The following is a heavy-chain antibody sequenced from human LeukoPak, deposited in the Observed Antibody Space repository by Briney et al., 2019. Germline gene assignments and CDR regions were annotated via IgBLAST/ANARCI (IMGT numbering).Heavy chain of an antibody. D-gene: IGHD3-10*01. V-gene: IGHV3-23*01. CDR2: FSGGVGSA. CDR3: TKDEVLLWFGDSHQRPPYYFYMDV. Sequence: GGSLRLSCAASGFTFSDFGMSWVRQAPRKGLEWVSGFSGGVGSAHYADSVKGRFTISRDTSENTLYLQMNSLRAEDTAVYYCTKDEVLLWFGDSHQRPPYYFYMDVWGKGTTVTVSS. CDR1: GFTFSDFG. J-gene: IGHJ6*03.